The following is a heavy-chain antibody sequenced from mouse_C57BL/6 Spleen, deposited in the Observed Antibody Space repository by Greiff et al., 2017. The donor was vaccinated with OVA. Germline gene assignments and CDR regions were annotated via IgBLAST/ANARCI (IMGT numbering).Heavy chain of an antibody. V-gene: IGHV1-50*01. Sequence: QVQLQQSGAELVKPGASVKLSCKASGYTFTSYWMPWVKQRPGQGLEWIGEIDPSASYTNYNQKFKGKATLTVDTSSSTAYMPLSSLTSEDSAVYYCARGSSNWVFAYWGQGTLVTVSA. J-gene: IGHJ3*01. CDR1: GYTFTSYW. CDR3: ARGSSNWVFAY. CDR2: IDPSASYT. D-gene: IGHD1-1*01.